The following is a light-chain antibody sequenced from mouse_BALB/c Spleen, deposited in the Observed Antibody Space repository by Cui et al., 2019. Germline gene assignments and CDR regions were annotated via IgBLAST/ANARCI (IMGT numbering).Light chain of an antibody. CDR2: WTS. J-gene: IGKJ1*01. Sequence: DIVMSQYSSSLAVSAGAKVTMSCKSSQSLLNSRTRKNYLAWYQQKPGQSPKLLIYWTSTRESGVPDRFTGSGSGTDFTLTISSVQAEDLAVYYCKQSYNLWTFGGGTKLEIK. CDR3: KQSYNLWT. CDR1: QSLLNSRTRKNY. V-gene: IGKV8-21*01.